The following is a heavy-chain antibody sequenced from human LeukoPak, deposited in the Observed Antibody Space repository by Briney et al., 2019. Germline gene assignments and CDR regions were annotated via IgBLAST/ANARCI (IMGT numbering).Heavy chain of an antibody. CDR1: GFTVSSNH. Sequence: PGGSLRLSCAASGFTVSSNHMSWVRQAPGKGLEWVSVIYSGGSTYYADSVKGRFTISRDNSKNTLYLQMNSLRAEDTAVYYCARVRRFYYYMDVWGKGTTVTVSS. J-gene: IGHJ6*03. CDR2: IYSGGST. V-gene: IGHV3-53*01. CDR3: ARVRRFYYYMDV.